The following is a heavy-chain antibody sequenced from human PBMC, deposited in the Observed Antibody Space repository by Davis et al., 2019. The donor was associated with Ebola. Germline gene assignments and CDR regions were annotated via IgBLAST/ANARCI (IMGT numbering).Heavy chain of an antibody. CDR1: GGSISSYY. V-gene: IGHV4-59*08. Sequence: SETLSLTCTVSGGSISSYYWSWIRQPPGKGLEWIGYIYYSGSTNYNPSLKSRVTISVDTSKNQFSLKLRSVTAADTAVYYCATGLAYSSSGSWGQGTLVTVSS. CDR2: IYYSGST. D-gene: IGHD6-13*01. CDR3: ATGLAYSSSGS. J-gene: IGHJ5*02.